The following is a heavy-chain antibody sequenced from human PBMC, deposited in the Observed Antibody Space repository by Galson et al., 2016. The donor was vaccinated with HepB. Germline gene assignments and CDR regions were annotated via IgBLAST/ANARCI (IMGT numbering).Heavy chain of an antibody. CDR2: IDTAGGT. D-gene: IGHD5-18*01. Sequence: SLRLSCAASGFTFSSYDMHWVRQATGKGLEWVSGIDTAGGTSYLGSVKGRFTISRENAKNSLYLQMNSLRVGDTAAYYCVREILLVVGYYGMDVWGQGTTVTVSS. CDR1: GFTFSSYD. V-gene: IGHV3-13*01. J-gene: IGHJ6*02. CDR3: VREILLVVGYYGMDV.